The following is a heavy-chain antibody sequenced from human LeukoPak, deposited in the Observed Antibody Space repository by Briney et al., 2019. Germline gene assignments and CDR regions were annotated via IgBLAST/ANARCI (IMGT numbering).Heavy chain of an antibody. CDR1: GFMSSSYS. V-gene: IGHV3-21*01. Sequence: GGSLRLSCAASGFMSSSYSMNWVRQAPGKGLEWVSSISSSSSYIYYADSVQGRFTISRDNAENSLYLQMNSLRAEDTAVYYCARGPPYDYWGQGTLVTVSS. J-gene: IGHJ4*02. CDR3: ARGPPYDY. CDR2: ISSSSSYI.